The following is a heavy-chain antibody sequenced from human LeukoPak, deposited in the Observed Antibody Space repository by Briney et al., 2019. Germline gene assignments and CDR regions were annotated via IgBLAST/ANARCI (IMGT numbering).Heavy chain of an antibody. Sequence: GGSLRLSCAASGFTFSSYAMHWVRQAPGKGLEWVAVISYDGSNKYYADSVKGRFTISRDNYKNTLYLQMNSLRAEDTAVYYCARAGYCSGGSCDHNWFDPWGQGTLVTVSS. CDR1: GFTFSSYA. CDR2: ISYDGSNK. J-gene: IGHJ5*02. CDR3: ARAGYCSGGSCDHNWFDP. V-gene: IGHV3-30-3*01. D-gene: IGHD2-15*01.